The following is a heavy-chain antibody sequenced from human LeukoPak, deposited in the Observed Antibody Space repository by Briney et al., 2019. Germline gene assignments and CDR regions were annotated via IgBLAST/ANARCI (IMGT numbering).Heavy chain of an antibody. V-gene: IGHV1-69*05. CDR3: ARDRKWERFGAFDI. Sequence: ASVKVSCKASGGTFISYAISWVRQAPGQGLEWMGGIIPIFGTANYAQKFQGRVTITTDESTSTAYMELSSLRSEDTAVYYCARDRKWERFGAFDIWGQGTMVTVSS. D-gene: IGHD1-26*01. J-gene: IGHJ3*02. CDR2: IIPIFGTA. CDR1: GGTFISYA.